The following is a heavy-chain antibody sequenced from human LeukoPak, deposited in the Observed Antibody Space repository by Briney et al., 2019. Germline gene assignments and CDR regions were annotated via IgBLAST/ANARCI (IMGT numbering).Heavy chain of an antibody. CDR2: IYYSGST. CDR3: ARGASYGDYPDY. CDR1: GGSTSSYY. Sequence: SETLPLTCTVSGGSTSSYYWSWIRQPPGKGLEWIGYIYYSGSTNYNPSLKSRVTISVDTSKNQFSLKLSSVTAADTAVYYCARGASYGDYPDYWGQGTLVTVSS. J-gene: IGHJ4*02. V-gene: IGHV4-59*01. D-gene: IGHD4-17*01.